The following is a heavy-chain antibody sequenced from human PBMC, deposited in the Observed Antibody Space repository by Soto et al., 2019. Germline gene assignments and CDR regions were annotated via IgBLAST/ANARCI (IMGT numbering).Heavy chain of an antibody. CDR1: GGTFSSYA. CDR2: IIPIFGTA. Sequence: QVQLVQSGAEVKKPGSSVKVSCKASGGTFSSYAISWVRQAPGQGLEWMGGIIPIFGTANYAQKFQGRVTITADEATSTAYMELSSLRSEDTAVYYCARMSYSSSWDYYYYGMDVWGQGTTVTVSS. J-gene: IGHJ6*02. CDR3: ARMSYSSSWDYYYYGMDV. V-gene: IGHV1-69*01. D-gene: IGHD6-13*01.